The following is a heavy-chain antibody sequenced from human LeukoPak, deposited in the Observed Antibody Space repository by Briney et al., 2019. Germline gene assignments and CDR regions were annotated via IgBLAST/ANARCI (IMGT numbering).Heavy chain of an antibody. D-gene: IGHD6-13*01. V-gene: IGHV3-23*01. J-gene: IGHJ4*02. Sequence: GGSLRLSCAASGFTFSSYAMSWVRQAPGKGLEWVSAISGSGGSTYYADSVKGRFTISRDNSKNTLYLQMNSLRAEDTAVYYCATHLGSSWYWELDYWGQGTLVTVSS. CDR3: ATHLGSSWYWELDY. CDR2: ISGSGGST. CDR1: GFTFSSYA.